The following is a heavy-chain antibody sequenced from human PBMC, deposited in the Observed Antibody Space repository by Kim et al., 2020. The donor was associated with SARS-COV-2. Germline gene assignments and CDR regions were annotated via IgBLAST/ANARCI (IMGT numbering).Heavy chain of an antibody. CDR1: GYTFTSYG. D-gene: IGHD3-9*01. CDR2: ISAYNGNT. CDR3: ARDLGRYCDWLPSGDNWFDP. V-gene: IGHV1-18*01. J-gene: IGHJ5*02. Sequence: ASVKVSCKASGYTFTSYGISWVRQAPGQGLEWMGWISAYNGNTNYAQKLQGRVTMTTDTSSSTAYMELRSLRSDDTAVYYCARDLGRYCDWLPSGDNWFDPWGQGTLVTVSS.